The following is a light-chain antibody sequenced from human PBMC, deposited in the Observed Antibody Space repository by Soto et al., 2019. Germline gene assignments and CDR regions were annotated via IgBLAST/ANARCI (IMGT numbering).Light chain of an antibody. CDR1: QSVSSY. CDR2: ESS. Sequence: EIVLTQSPATLSLSPGERATLSCRASQSVSSYLAWYQQKPGQAPRLLIYESSNRATGIAARFSGSGSGTDFTLTISRLEPEDFAVYYCQQYNSPLTFGGGTKVDI. CDR3: QQYNSPLT. J-gene: IGKJ4*01. V-gene: IGKV3-11*01.